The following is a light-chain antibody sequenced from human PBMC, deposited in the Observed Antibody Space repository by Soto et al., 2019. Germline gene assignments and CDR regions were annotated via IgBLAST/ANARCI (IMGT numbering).Light chain of an antibody. CDR3: AAWDDSLNGYV. J-gene: IGLJ1*01. Sequence: QSVLTQPPSAPGTPGQRVTISCSGSNSNIGSSTVSWYQQLPGTAPKLLIYNNNQRPSGVPDRFSGSKSGTSASLAISGLQSEDEADYYCAAWDDSLNGYVFGTGTKLTVL. CDR1: NSNIGSST. CDR2: NNN. V-gene: IGLV1-44*01.